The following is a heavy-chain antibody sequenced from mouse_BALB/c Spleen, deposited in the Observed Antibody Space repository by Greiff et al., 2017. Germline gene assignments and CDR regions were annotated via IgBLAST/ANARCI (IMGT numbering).Heavy chain of an antibody. CDR2: INPSSGYT. CDR1: GYTFTSYT. CDR3: ARSGYYYGSSYYFDY. D-gene: IGHD1-1*01. J-gene: IGHJ2*01. V-gene: IGHV1-4*01. Sequence: VKLVESGAELARPGASVKMSCKASGYTFTSYTMHWVKQRPGQGLEWIGYINPSSGYTNYNQKFKDKATLTADKSSSTAYMQLSSLTSEDSAVYYCARSGYYYGSSYYFDYWGQGTTLTVSS.